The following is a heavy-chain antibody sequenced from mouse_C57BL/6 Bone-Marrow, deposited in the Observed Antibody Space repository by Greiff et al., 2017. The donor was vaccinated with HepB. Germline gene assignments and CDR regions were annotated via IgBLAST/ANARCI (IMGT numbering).Heavy chain of an antibody. Sequence: EVMLVESGGGLVQPGGSLKLSCAASGFTFSDYYMYWVRQTPEKRLEWVAYISNGGGSTYYPDTVKGRFTISRDNAKNTLYLQMSRLKSEDTAMYYCARDYYGSRGGYFDVWGTGTTVTVSS. D-gene: IGHD1-1*01. CDR1: GFTFSDYY. V-gene: IGHV5-12*01. J-gene: IGHJ1*03. CDR3: ARDYYGSRGGYFDV. CDR2: ISNGGGST.